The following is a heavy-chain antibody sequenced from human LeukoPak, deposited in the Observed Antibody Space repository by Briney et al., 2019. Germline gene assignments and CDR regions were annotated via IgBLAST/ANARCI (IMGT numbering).Heavy chain of an antibody. Sequence: GGSLRLSCAASGFTFSSYAMHWVRQAPGKGLEWVALVSYDGINKYYADSVKGRFTISRDNSENTLYLQMNSLRAEDTAVYSCAKDLDHDYDDYGLDYWGQGTLVTVSS. V-gene: IGHV3-30*04. D-gene: IGHD4-17*01. CDR3: AKDLDHDYDDYGLDY. J-gene: IGHJ4*02. CDR2: VSYDGINK. CDR1: GFTFSSYA.